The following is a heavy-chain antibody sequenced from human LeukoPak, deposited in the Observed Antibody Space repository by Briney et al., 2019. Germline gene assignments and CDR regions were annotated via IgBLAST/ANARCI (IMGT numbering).Heavy chain of an antibody. CDR1: GFNFGDSR. J-gene: IGHJ4*02. V-gene: IGHV3-7*01. CDR2: VNQDGTEK. D-gene: IGHD2-21*01. CDR3: VKGDWYFES. Sequence: GGSLRLSCAASGFNFGDSRMTWVRQAPGKGLQWVANVNQDGTEKRFLDSVEGRFTISRDNAKKSLYLQMSSLRPEDTALYFCVKGDWYFESWGQGTLVTVSS.